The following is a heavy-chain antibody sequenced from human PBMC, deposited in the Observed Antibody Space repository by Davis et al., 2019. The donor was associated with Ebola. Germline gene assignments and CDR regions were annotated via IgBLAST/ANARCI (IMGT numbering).Heavy chain of an antibody. Sequence: GESLKISCAASGFTFSSYAMSWVRQAPGKGLEWVSAISGSGGSTYYADSVKGRFTISRDNSKNTLYLQMNSLRAEDTAVYYCAKDTTMIVVVIGAFDIWGQGTKVTVSS. D-gene: IGHD3-22*01. CDR1: GFTFSSYA. J-gene: IGHJ3*02. CDR2: ISGSGGST. CDR3: AKDTTMIVVVIGAFDI. V-gene: IGHV3-23*01.